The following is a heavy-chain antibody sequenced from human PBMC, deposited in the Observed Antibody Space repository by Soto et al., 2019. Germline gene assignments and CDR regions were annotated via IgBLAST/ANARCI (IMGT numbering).Heavy chain of an antibody. CDR2: ISYDGGDK. CDR1: GFTFSSYT. V-gene: IGHV3-30-3*01. Sequence: QVQLVESGGGVVQPGRSLRLSCAASGFTFSSYTMHWVRQTPGKGLEWVADISYDGGDKYYADSVKGRFTISRDNSKNTLYLQMNILRPEDTSVYYCEREDSFAVVAPGYWGQGILVTVSS. CDR3: EREDSFAVVAPGY. D-gene: IGHD3-22*01. J-gene: IGHJ4*02.